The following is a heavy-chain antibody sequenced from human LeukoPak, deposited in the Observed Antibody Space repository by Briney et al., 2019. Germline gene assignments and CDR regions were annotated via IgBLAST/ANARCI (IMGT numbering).Heavy chain of an antibody. V-gene: IGHV3-11*01. CDR1: GFIFSDSY. Sequence: PGGSLRLSCAASGFIFSDSYMSWIRQAPGKGLEWVSCISSSSSSVYYADSVKGRFTISRDNAKNSLYLQMNNLRAEDTAIYYCARGYYDLDYWGQGTLVTVSS. D-gene: IGHD3-22*01. CDR3: ARGYYDLDY. CDR2: ISSSSSSV. J-gene: IGHJ4*02.